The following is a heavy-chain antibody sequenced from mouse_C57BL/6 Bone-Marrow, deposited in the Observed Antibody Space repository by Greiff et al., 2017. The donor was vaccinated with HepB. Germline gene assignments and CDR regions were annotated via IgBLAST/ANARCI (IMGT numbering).Heavy chain of an antibody. V-gene: IGHV1-80*01. CDR2: IYPGDGDT. J-gene: IGHJ2*01. Sequence: VQLQESGAELVKPGASVKISCKASGYAFSSYWMNWVTQRPGKGLEWVGQIYPGDGDTNYNGKFKGKATLTADKSSSTAYMQLSSLTSEDSAVYVCARYGNYVFYFDYWGQGTTLTVSS. CDR3: ARYGNYVFYFDY. D-gene: IGHD2-1*01. CDR1: GYAFSSYW.